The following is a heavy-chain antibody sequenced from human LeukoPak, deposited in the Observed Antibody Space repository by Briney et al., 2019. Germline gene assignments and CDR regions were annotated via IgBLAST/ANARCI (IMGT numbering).Heavy chain of an antibody. CDR2: IKEDGSKK. V-gene: IGHV3-7*03. Sequence: GGSLRLSCAASGFTFSRYWMTWVRQAPGKGLEWVANIKEDGSKKNYVDSVKGRFTISRDNSKNTLYLQMNSLRAEDTAVYYCAKGGYSSSWYYFDYWGQGTLVTVSS. J-gene: IGHJ4*02. CDR1: GFTFSRYW. D-gene: IGHD6-13*01. CDR3: AKGGYSSSWYYFDY.